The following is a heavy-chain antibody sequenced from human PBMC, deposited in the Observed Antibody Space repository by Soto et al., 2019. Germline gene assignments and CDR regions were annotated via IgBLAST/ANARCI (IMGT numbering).Heavy chain of an antibody. Sequence: EVHLVESGGGLVQPGGSLRLSCAASGFIVSSNYMSWVRQAPGKGLEWVSLIYSGGNTFYADSVKGRFTISRDNSKNTLYLQMNSLRAEDTAIYYCARNPLSSSSYFSPWGQGTLVTVSS. J-gene: IGHJ5*02. D-gene: IGHD6-13*01. CDR1: GFIVSSNY. CDR2: IYSGGNT. CDR3: ARNPLSSSSYFSP. V-gene: IGHV3-66*01.